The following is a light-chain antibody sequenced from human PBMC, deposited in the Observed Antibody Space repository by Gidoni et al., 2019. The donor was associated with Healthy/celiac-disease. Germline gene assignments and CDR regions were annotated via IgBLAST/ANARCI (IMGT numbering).Light chain of an antibody. Sequence: DIVMTQSPDSLAVSLGERATINCKSSQSVLYSSNNKNYLAWYQQKPGQPPKLLIYWASTRESGVPDRFSGSGSGIDLTLTISSLQAEDVAVYYCQQYYSTPRTFGQGTKVEIK. CDR3: QQYYSTPRT. CDR1: QSVLYSSNNKNY. J-gene: IGKJ1*01. V-gene: IGKV4-1*01. CDR2: WAS.